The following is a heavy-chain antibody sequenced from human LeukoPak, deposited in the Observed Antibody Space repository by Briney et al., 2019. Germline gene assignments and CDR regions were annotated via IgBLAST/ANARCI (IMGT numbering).Heavy chain of an antibody. Sequence: PGGSLRLSCAASGFTFSSYAMHWVRQAPGKGLEWVAVISYDGSNKYYADSVKGRFTISRDNSKNTLYLQMNSLRAEDTAVYYCARAEDFWSGYSDYYGTDVWGQGTTVTVSS. J-gene: IGHJ6*02. D-gene: IGHD3-3*01. CDR3: ARAEDFWSGYSDYYGTDV. V-gene: IGHV3-30-3*01. CDR1: GFTFSSYA. CDR2: ISYDGSNK.